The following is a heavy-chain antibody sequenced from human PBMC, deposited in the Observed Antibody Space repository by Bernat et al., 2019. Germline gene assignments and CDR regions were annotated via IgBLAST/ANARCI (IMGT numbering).Heavy chain of an antibody. CDR3: AIEGTTGTIVETDAFDI. Sequence: QVQLQESGPGLVKPSETLSLTCAVSGYSISSGYYWGWIRQLPGKGLEWIGSIYHSGRTYYNPSLKSRVTISVDTSKNPFSLKLSSGTAADTAVYSCAIEGTTGTIVETDAFDIWGQGTMVTVSS. V-gene: IGHV4-38-2*02. D-gene: IGHD1-1*01. J-gene: IGHJ3*02. CDR2: IYHSGRT. CDR1: GYSISSGYY.